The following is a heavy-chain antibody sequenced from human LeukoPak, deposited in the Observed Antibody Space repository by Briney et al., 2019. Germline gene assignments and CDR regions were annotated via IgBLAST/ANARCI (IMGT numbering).Heavy chain of an antibody. Sequence: SETLSLTCTVSGVSITSGDYYWSWIRQPPGKGLEWIGYIYYSGSTYYNPSLKSRVTISVDTSKNQFSLKLSSVTAADTAVYYCARDGGYYFDYWGQGTLVTVSS. V-gene: IGHV4-30-4*08. J-gene: IGHJ4*02. CDR3: ARDGGYYFDY. D-gene: IGHD3-16*01. CDR1: GVSITSGDYY. CDR2: IYYSGST.